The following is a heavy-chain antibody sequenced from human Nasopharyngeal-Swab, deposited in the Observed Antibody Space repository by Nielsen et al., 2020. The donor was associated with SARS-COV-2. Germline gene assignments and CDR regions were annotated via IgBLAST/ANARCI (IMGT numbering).Heavy chain of an antibody. CDR3: ARGPLPRYCSGGSCYSRYYYYMDV. J-gene: IGHJ6*03. D-gene: IGHD2-15*01. Sequence: SETLSLTCAVYGGSFSGYYWSWIRQPPGKGLEWIGEINHSGSTNYNPSLKSRVTISVDTSKNQFSLKLSSVTAADTAVYYCARGPLPRYCSGGSCYSRYYYYMDVWGKGTTGTVSS. CDR1: GGSFSGYY. V-gene: IGHV4-34*01. CDR2: INHSGST.